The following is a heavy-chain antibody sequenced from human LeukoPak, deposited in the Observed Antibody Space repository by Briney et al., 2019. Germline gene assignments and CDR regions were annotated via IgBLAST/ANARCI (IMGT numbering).Heavy chain of an antibody. CDR2: IYYSGST. CDR3: ARHAYYYDSSGYLVYFDY. V-gene: IGHV4-39*01. J-gene: IGHJ4*02. CDR1: GGSISSSSYY. Sequence: SETLSLTCTVSGGSISSSSYYWGGIRQPPGKGLEWIGSIYYSGSTYYNPSLKSRVTISVDTSKNQFSLKLSSVTAADTAVYYCARHAYYYDSSGYLVYFDYWGQGTLVTVSS. D-gene: IGHD3-22*01.